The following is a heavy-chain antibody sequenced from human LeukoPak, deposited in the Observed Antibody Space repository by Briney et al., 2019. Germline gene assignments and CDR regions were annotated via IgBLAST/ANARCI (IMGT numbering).Heavy chain of an antibody. CDR2: INPNSGGT. J-gene: IGHJ5*02. D-gene: IGHD4-17*01. Sequence: ASVKVSCKASGYTFTGYYMHWVRQAPGQGLEWMGWINPNSGGTNYAQKFQGRVTMTRDTSISTAYMELSRLRSDDTAVYYCATGDYGDYLGWFDPWGQGTLLTVSS. CDR3: ATGDYGDYLGWFDP. V-gene: IGHV1-2*02. CDR1: GYTFTGYY.